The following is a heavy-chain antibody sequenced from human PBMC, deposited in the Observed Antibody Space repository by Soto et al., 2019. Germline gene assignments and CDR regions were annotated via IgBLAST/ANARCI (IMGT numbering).Heavy chain of an antibody. V-gene: IGHV3-66*01. J-gene: IGHJ4*02. CDR1: GFAVSSNQ. D-gene: IGHD5-18*01. CDR3: ARDLGGYSFDY. CDR2: MYSVGTT. Sequence: EVQLVESGGGLVQPGGSLRLSCAAAGFAVSSNQMSWVRQAPGKGLEWVSGMYSVGTTYYADSVKGRFTISRDNSKNTLYLQMNSLRAEDTAVYYCARDLGGYSFDYWGQGTLVTASS.